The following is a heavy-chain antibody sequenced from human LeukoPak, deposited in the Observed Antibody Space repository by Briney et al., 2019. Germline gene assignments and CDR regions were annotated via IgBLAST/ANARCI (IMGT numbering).Heavy chain of an antibody. D-gene: IGHD3-9*01. Sequence: SETLSLTCAVYGGSFSGYYWSWIRQLPGKGLEWIGEINHSGSTNYNPSLKSRVTISVDTSKNQFSLKLSSVTAADTAVYYCARGGEYYDILTGYPFQKNFDYWGQGTLVTVSS. CDR2: INHSGST. J-gene: IGHJ4*02. V-gene: IGHV4-34*01. CDR3: ARGGEYYDILTGYPFQKNFDY. CDR1: GGSFSGYY.